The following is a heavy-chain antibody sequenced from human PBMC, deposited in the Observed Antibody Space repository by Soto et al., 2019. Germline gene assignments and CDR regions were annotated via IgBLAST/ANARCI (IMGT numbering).Heavy chain of an antibody. J-gene: IGHJ5*02. V-gene: IGHV3-48*02. CDR2: ISSSSSVI. Sequence: EVQLVESGGGPEQPGGSLRLSCAASEFTFSSDHRNWVRQAPGKGLEWISYISSSSSVIYYADSVKGRFTISRDNAKKSLYLQMNSLRDEDTAVYYCAGGRITLRTWGQGTPVTVSS. D-gene: IGHD3-22*01. CDR1: EFTFSSDH. CDR3: AGGRITLRT.